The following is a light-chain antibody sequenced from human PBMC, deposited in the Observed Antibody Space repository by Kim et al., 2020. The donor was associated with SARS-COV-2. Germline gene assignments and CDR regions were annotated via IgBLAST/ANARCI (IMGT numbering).Light chain of an antibody. Sequence: DIQMTQSPSTLSASVGDRVTITCRASRTISSWLAWYQQKPGKPPKLLIYKASSLESGVPSRFSGSGSGTEFTLTISSLQPDDFATYYCQQYNIYWTFGQGTKVDIK. J-gene: IGKJ1*01. CDR2: KAS. CDR1: RTISSW. CDR3: QQYNIYWT. V-gene: IGKV1-5*03.